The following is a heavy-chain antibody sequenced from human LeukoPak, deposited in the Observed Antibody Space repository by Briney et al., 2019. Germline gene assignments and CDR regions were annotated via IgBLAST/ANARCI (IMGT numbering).Heavy chain of an antibody. J-gene: IGHJ6*03. D-gene: IGHD6-19*01. CDR1: GFTFSSYS. V-gene: IGHV3-21*01. Sequence: GGSLRLSCAASGFTFSSYSMNWVRQAPGKGLEWVSSISSSSSYIYYADSVKGRFTISRDNAKNSLYLQMNSLRAEDTAVYYCARISSGWYKNYYYYMDVWGKGTTVTVSS. CDR2: ISSSSSYI. CDR3: ARISSGWYKNYYYYMDV.